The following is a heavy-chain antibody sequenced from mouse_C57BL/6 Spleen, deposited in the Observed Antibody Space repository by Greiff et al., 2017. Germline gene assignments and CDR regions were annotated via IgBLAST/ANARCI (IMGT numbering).Heavy chain of an antibody. Sequence: EVQVVESGGGLVKPGGSLKLSCAASGFTFSDYGMHWVRQAPEKGLEWVAYISSGSSTIYYADTVKGRFTISRDNAKNTLFLQMTSLRSEDKAMYYCARSNYGSSYVYWYFDVWGTGTTVTVAS. CDR2: ISSGSSTI. CDR3: ARSNYGSSYVYWYFDV. D-gene: IGHD1-1*01. V-gene: IGHV5-17*01. J-gene: IGHJ1*03. CDR1: GFTFSDYG.